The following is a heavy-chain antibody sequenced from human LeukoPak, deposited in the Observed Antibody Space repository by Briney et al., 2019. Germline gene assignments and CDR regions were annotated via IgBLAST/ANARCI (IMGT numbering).Heavy chain of an antibody. CDR3: ARISGRLYYYYYMDV. CDR1: GGSFSGYY. CDR2: INHSGST. Sequence: PSETLSLTCAVYGGSFSGYYWSWIRRPPGKGLEWIGEINHSGSTNYNPSLKSRVTISVDTSKNHFSLKLSSVTAADTAVYYCARISGRLYYYYYMDVWGKGTTVTVSS. V-gene: IGHV4-34*01. D-gene: IGHD6-19*01. J-gene: IGHJ6*03.